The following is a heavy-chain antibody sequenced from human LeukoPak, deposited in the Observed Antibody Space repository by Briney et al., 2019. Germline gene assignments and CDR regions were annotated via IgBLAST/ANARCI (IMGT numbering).Heavy chain of an antibody. CDR3: VRDYENLTGSKTRFHY. CDR1: GFTFSNYV. CDR2: ISYDGSDK. V-gene: IGHV3-30*03. Sequence: GRSLRLSCAASGFTFSNYVMHWVRQAPGKGLEWVALISYDGSDKYYADSVKGRFTISRDNAKSSLYLQMNSLRAEDTAVYYCVRDYENLTGSKTRFHYWGQGTLVTVSS. J-gene: IGHJ4*02. D-gene: IGHD3-9*01.